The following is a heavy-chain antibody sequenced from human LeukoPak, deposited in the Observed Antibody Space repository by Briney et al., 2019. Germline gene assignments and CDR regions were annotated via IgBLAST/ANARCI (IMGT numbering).Heavy chain of an antibody. Sequence: SVKVSCKASGGTFSSYAISWMRQAPGQGLEWMGRIIPILGIANYAQKFQGRVTITADKSTSTAYMELSSLRSEDTAVYYCARGGIGDYYYYYGMDVWGQGTTVTVSS. CDR3: ARGGIGDYYYYYGMDV. CDR2: IIPILGIA. CDR1: GGTFSSYA. J-gene: IGHJ6*02. V-gene: IGHV1-69*04. D-gene: IGHD4-17*01.